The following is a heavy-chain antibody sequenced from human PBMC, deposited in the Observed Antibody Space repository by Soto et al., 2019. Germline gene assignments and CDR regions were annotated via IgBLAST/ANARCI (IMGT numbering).Heavy chain of an antibody. D-gene: IGHD1-1*01. V-gene: IGHV3-53*01. CDR2: LYSDETT. CDR3: ARTSNSNFYNYGMDV. CDR1: GFTVSANY. Sequence: GGSLRLSSAASGFTVSANYMTSVRQASGKGLEWGSVLYSDETTYYADSVKGRLTISSDNSKNTLYLQMNSLRAEDTAIYYCARTSNSNFYNYGMDVWGQGTTVTVSS. J-gene: IGHJ6*02.